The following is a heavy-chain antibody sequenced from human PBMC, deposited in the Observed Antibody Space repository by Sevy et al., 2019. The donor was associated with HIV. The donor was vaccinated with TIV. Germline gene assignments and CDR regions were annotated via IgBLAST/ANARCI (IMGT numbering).Heavy chain of an antibody. Sequence: GGSLRLSCAASGFTFSSYGMHWVRQAPGKGLDWVTVISYDGSNKYYADSVKGRFTISRDNSKNTLYLQMNSLRAEDTAVYYCVTTNYYYYYMDVWGKGTTVTVSS. V-gene: IGHV3-30*03. J-gene: IGHJ6*03. CDR2: ISYDGSNK. CDR1: GFTFSSYG. D-gene: IGHD4-4*01. CDR3: VTTNYYYYYMDV.